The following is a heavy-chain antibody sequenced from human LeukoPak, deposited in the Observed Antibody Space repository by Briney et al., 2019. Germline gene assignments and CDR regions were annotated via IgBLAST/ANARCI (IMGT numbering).Heavy chain of an antibody. Sequence: ASVKVSCKSSGYTFTNYEINWVRQATGQGLEWMGWMNPNSEDTAYAQKFQGRISMTRSTSISTAYMELSSLRSEDTAVYYCGRGLGSYDSSELTWPMISFWGQGTVVTVS. D-gene: IGHD3-22*01. V-gene: IGHV1-8*01. CDR1: GYTFTNYE. CDR2: MNPNSEDT. CDR3: GRGLGSYDSSELTWPMISF. J-gene: IGHJ4*02.